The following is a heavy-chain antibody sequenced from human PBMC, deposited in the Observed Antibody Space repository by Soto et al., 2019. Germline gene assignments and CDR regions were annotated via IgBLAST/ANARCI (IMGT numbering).Heavy chain of an antibody. V-gene: IGHV5-51*01. J-gene: IGHJ6*02. CDR1: GYSFTSYW. Sequence: GESLKISCNGSGYSFTSYWIGWVRQMPGKGLEWMGIIYPGDSDTRNSPSFQGQVTISADKSISTAYLQWSSLKASDTAMYYCARIPGLAVAASNYYYYYGMDVWGQGTTVTVSS. CDR2: IYPGDSDT. D-gene: IGHD6-19*01. CDR3: ARIPGLAVAASNYYYYYGMDV.